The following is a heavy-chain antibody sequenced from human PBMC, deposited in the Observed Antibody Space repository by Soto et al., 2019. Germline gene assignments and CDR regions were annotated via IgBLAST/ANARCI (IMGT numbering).Heavy chain of an antibody. Sequence: GSLRLSCVASGFTLENYGMHWVRQAPGRGLEWVAVMWNDGSNKYYVESVKGRFTVSRDNSRNTLHLQMNSLRADDTAVYYCAKDPRGGYSILSIDYWGQGTQVTVSS. V-gene: IGHV3-30*02. CDR2: MWNDGSNK. J-gene: IGHJ4*02. CDR1: GFTLENYG. CDR3: AKDPRGGYSILSIDY. D-gene: IGHD4-4*01.